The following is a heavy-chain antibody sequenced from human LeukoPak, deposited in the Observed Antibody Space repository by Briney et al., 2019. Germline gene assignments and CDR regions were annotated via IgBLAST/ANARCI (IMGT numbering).Heavy chain of an antibody. V-gene: IGHV1-8*01. CDR3: ARDLVLWFGELLSNPAGY. J-gene: IGHJ4*02. CDR1: GYTFTSYD. CDR2: MNPKSGNT. D-gene: IGHD3-10*01. Sequence: ASVKVSCKASGYTFTSYDINWVRQATGQGLEWMGWMNPKSGNTGYAQKFQGRVTITTDESTSTAYMELSSLRSEDTAVYYCARDLVLWFGELLSNPAGYWGQGTLVTVSS.